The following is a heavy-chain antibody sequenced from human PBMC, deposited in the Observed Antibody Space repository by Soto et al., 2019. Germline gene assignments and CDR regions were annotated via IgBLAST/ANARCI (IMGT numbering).Heavy chain of an antibody. V-gene: IGHV5-51*01. D-gene: IGHD2-21*02. Sequence: GASLKISCKGPGYSFTSYWIGWVRQMPGKGLEWMGIIYPGDSDTRYSPSFQGQVTISADKSISTAYLQWSSLKASDTAMYYCARRLAYCGGDCYTDAFDIWGQGTMVTVSS. CDR2: IYPGDSDT. CDR3: ARRLAYCGGDCYTDAFDI. J-gene: IGHJ3*02. CDR1: GYSFTSYW.